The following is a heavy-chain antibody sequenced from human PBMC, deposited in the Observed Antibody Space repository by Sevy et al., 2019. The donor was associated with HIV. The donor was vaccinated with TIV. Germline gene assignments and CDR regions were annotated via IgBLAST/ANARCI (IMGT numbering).Heavy chain of an antibody. V-gene: IGHV1-2*06. D-gene: IGHD2-21*02. J-gene: IGHJ3*02. CDR1: GYTFTGYF. Sequence: ASVKVSCKASGYTFTGYFMHWVRQAPGQGLEWMGRINPNSGDTIYAQKFQGRVTMTSDTSISTAYMDLSRLRSDDTAVYYCASDPLPATVVTPNAFDMWGQGTMVTVSS. CDR2: INPNSGDT. CDR3: ASDPLPATVVTPNAFDM.